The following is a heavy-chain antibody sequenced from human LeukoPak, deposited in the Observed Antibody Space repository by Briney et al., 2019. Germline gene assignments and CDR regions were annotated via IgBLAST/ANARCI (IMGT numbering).Heavy chain of an antibody. J-gene: IGHJ5*02. D-gene: IGHD3-9*01. CDR1: GGSISSTSCY. V-gene: IGHV4-39*07. Sequence: KPSETLSLTFSVSGGSISSTSCYWGWIRQPPGKGLGWIGGIYWSGNTYYNPSLKSRVTISVDTSKNQFSLKMSSVTAADTAVYYCARARQNPYFEERRRGNWFDPWGQGTLVTVSS. CDR2: IYWSGNT. CDR3: ARARQNPYFEERRRGNWFDP.